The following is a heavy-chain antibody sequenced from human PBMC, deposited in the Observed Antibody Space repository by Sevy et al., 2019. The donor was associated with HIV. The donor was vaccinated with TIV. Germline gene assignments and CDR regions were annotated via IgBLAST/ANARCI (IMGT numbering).Heavy chain of an antibody. CDR3: AREVDVPTDSHAFDI. CDR1: GDSISSVNYF. V-gene: IGHV4-31*03. J-gene: IGHJ3*02. CDR2: IYYTGRT. Sequence: TLSLTCTVSGDSISSVNYFWSWIRQHLGKGLEWVGYIYYTGRTFYNPSLESRVKISRDNSRNQFSLNLSSVTAADAAVYYCAREVDVPTDSHAFDIWGQGTMVTVSS. D-gene: IGHD4-4*01.